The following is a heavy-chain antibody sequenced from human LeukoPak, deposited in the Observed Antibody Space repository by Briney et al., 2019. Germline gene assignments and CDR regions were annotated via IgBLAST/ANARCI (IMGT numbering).Heavy chain of an antibody. J-gene: IGHJ3*02. CDR2: INPNSGGT. CDR3: ARDQGGYDIPDAFDI. D-gene: IGHD3-22*01. V-gene: IGHV1-2*02. CDR1: GYPLTTNA. Sequence: ASVKVSCKASGYPLTTNAMHWVRQAPGQGLEWMGWINPNSGGTNYAQKFQGRVTMTRDTSISTAYMELSRLRSDDTAVYYCARDQGGYDIPDAFDIWGQGTMVTVSS.